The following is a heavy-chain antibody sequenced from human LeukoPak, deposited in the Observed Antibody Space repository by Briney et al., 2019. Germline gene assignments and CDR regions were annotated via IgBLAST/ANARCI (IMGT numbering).Heavy chain of an antibody. J-gene: IGHJ4*02. CDR2: ISYDGTYK. Sequence: GGSLRLSCAASEFTFSNYAIHWVRQAPGKGLEWVAVISYDGTYKYYAGSVKGRFTISRDNSKNTLYLQMSSLRAEDTAVYYCARGGGACINGLCYIDYWGQGTLVTVSS. V-gene: IGHV3-30*15. D-gene: IGHD2-8*01. CDR1: EFTFSNYA. CDR3: ARGGGACINGLCYIDY.